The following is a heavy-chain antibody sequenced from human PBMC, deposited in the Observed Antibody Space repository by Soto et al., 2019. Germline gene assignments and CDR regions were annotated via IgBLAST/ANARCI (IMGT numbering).Heavy chain of an antibody. CDR2: IWYDGSNK. CDR1: GFTFSSYG. Sequence: QVQLVESGGGVVQPGRSLRLSCAASGFTFSSYGMHWVRQAPGKGLEWVAVIWYDGSNKYYADSVKGRFTISRDNSKNTLYLQMNSLRAEDTAVYYCARGEDIVVVPAAIWAFDIWGQGTMVTVSS. CDR3: ARGEDIVVVPAAIWAFDI. D-gene: IGHD2-2*02. J-gene: IGHJ3*02. V-gene: IGHV3-33*01.